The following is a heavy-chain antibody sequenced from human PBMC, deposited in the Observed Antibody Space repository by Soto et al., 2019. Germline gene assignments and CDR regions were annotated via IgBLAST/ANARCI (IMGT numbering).Heavy chain of an antibody. CDR3: ACNWGNSLKNWLAP. CDR2: IIPVLGTT. J-gene: IGHJ5*02. D-gene: IGHD7-27*01. V-gene: IGHV1-69*06. CDR1: AGTFLHFG. Sequence: QVQLVQSGPEVRKPGSSVKVSCKASAGTFLHFGLTWVRQAPGQGLEWMGGIIPVLGTTTYAQKVQGRVSITADKSTDTAYIELSSLNSEDTAVYYCACNWGNSLKNWLAPWGQGTLVSVSS.